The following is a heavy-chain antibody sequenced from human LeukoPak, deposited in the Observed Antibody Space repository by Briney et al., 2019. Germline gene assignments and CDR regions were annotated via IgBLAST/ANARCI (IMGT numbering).Heavy chain of an antibody. Sequence: SEALSLTCTVSGGSISSYYWSWIRQPPGEGLEWIGYIYYSGSTNYNPSLKSRVTISVDTSKNQFSLKLSAVTAADTAVYYCAREYCSSTSCYDPWGQGTLVTVSS. J-gene: IGHJ5*02. CDR1: GGSISSYY. CDR3: AREYCSSTSCYDP. V-gene: IGHV4-59*01. D-gene: IGHD2-2*01. CDR2: IYYSGST.